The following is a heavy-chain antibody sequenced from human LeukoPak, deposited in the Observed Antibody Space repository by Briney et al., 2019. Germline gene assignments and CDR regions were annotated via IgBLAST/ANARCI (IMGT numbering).Heavy chain of an antibody. V-gene: IGHV3-30-3*01. CDR3: ARDWADY. D-gene: IGHD3-16*01. J-gene: IGHJ4*02. Sequence: LPGGSLRLSCAASGFTFSSYAMHWVRQAPGKGLEWVAVISYDGSNIYYTDSVKGRFTISRDESKNTLYLQMNSLRAEDTAVYYCARDWADYWGQGTLVTVSS. CDR1: GFTFSSYA. CDR2: ISYDGSNI.